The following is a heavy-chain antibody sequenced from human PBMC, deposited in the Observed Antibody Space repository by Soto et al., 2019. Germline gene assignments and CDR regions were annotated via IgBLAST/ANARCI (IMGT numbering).Heavy chain of an antibody. Sequence: QLQLQGSGSGLVKPSQTLSLTCAVSGGSISSGGYSWSWIRQPPGKGLEWIGYIYHSGSTYYNPSLKSRATISVDRSKNQFSLKLSSVTAADTAVYYCARVPGPWGQGTLVTVSS. V-gene: IGHV4-30-2*01. J-gene: IGHJ5*02. CDR2: IYHSGST. CDR3: ARVPGP. CDR1: GGSISSGGYS.